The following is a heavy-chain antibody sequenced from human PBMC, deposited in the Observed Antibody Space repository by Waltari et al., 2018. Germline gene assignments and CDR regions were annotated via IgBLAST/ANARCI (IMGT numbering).Heavy chain of an antibody. D-gene: IGHD6-13*01. V-gene: IGHV4-34*01. CDR3: ARARRLRAAAAAPFDY. J-gene: IGHJ4*02. CDR2: INHSGST. CDR1: CGSFSGHY. Sequence: QVQLQQWGAGLLKPSETLSLTCSVYCGSFSGHYWSWIRQPPGKGLEWIGEINHSGSTNYNPSLKSRVTISVDTSKNQFSLKLSSVTAADTAVYYCARARRLRAAAAAPFDYWGQGTLVTVSS.